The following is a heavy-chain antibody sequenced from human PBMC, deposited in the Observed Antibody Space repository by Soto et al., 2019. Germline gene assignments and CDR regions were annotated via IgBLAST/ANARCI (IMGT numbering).Heavy chain of an antibody. CDR2: ISGGEGGT. Sequence: QVHLVQSGAEVKKPGASVKVSCKASGYAFADFALHWVRQAPGQRPEWMGRISGGEGGTKYAQKFQGRVTFASDTSANTAYMELSGLTSADTAVYFCARDPLYCSGSFCAASYNWFDPWGQGTLVTVSS. CDR3: ARDPLYCSGSFCAASYNWFDP. J-gene: IGHJ5*02. D-gene: IGHD2-15*01. V-gene: IGHV1-3*01. CDR1: GYAFADFA.